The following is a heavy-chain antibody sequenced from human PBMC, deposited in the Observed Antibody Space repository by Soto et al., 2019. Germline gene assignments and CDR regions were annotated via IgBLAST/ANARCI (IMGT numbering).Heavy chain of an antibody. CDR1: GGSISSSSYY. V-gene: IGHV4-39*01. CDR2: IYYSGST. J-gene: IGHJ3*02. Sequence: SETLSLTCTVSGGSISSSSYYWGWIRQPPGKGLEWIGSIYYSGSTYYNPSLKSRVTISVDTSKNQFSLKLSSVTAADTAVYYCASETHLRGSFDIWGQGTMVTVSS. CDR3: ASETHLRGSFDI.